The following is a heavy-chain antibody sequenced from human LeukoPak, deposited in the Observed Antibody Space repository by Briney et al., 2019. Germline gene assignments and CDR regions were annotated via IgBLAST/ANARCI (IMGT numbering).Heavy chain of an antibody. Sequence: PGGSLRLSCAASGFTFSSYAMSWVRQAPGKGLEWVSAISGSGGSTYYADSVKGRFTISRDNSKNSLYLQMNSLSTEKRTVYYCTKVRQSSSRGSCYYTYYGMDVWGQGPTVTASS. V-gene: IGHV3-23*01. CDR2: ISGSGGST. D-gene: IGHD2-15*01. CDR3: TKVRQSSSRGSCYYTYYGMDV. J-gene: IGHJ6*02. CDR1: GFTFSSYA.